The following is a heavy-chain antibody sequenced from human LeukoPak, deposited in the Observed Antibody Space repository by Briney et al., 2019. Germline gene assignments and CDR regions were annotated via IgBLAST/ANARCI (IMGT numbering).Heavy chain of an antibody. Sequence: PGGSLRLSCAASGFTFSNAWMNWVRQAPGKGLEWVGRIKSKTDGGTTDYAAPVKGRFTISRDDSKNTLYLQMNSLRAEDTAVYYCAKVQAGDSSYYGMDVWGQGTTVTVSS. CDR1: GFTFSNAW. V-gene: IGHV3-15*07. CDR3: AKVQAGDSSYYGMDV. D-gene: IGHD3-16*01. J-gene: IGHJ6*02. CDR2: IKSKTDGGTT.